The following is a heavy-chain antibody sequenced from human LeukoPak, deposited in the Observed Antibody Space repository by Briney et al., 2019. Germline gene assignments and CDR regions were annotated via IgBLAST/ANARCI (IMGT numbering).Heavy chain of an antibody. CDR2: IYYSGST. CDR1: GGSISSGGYY. D-gene: IGHD2-2*01. CDR3: ARGDVVPAAH. V-gene: IGHV4-31*03. J-gene: IGHJ4*02. Sequence: SETLSLTCTVSGGSISSGGYYWSWIRQRPGKGLEWIGYIYYSGSTYYNPSLKSRVTISVDTSKNQFSLKLSSVTAADTAVYYCARGDVVPAAHWGQGTLVTVSS.